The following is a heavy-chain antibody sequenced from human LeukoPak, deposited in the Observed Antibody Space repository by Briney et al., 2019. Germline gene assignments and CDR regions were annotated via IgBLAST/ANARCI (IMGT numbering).Heavy chain of an antibody. CDR1: GYTFTRYF. CDR3: ARGIAVCIMARGDPFDT. Sequence: ASVKVPCKASGYTFTRYFMHWVRQAPGRGLEGMGWINPNSGGTNYAQKFQGRVTMTRDTSISTAYLELSRLTSDDTAVYYCARGIAVCIMARGDPFDTWGQGTMVTVTS. D-gene: IGHD6-19*01. J-gene: IGHJ3*02. CDR2: INPNSGGT. V-gene: IGHV1-2*02.